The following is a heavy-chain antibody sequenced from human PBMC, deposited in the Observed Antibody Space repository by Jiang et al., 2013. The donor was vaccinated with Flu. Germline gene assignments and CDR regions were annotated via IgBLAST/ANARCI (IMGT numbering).Heavy chain of an antibody. D-gene: IGHD1-14*01. CDR2: MNPNSGNT. Sequence: YDINWVRQATGQGLEWMGWMNPNSGNTGYAQKFQGRVTMTRNTSISTAYMELSSLRSEDTAVYYCARGRKAYYFDYWGQGTLVTVSS. J-gene: IGHJ4*02. V-gene: IGHV1-8*01. CDR3: ARGRKAYYFDY. CDR1: YD.